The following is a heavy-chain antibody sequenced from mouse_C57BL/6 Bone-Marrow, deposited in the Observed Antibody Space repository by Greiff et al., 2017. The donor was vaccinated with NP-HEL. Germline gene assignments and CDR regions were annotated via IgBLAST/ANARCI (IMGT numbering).Heavy chain of an antibody. CDR1: GYSFTGYY. V-gene: IGHV1-42*01. D-gene: IGHD1-1*01. J-gene: IGHJ2*01. Sequence: VQLQQSGPELVKPGASVKISCKASGYSFTGYYMNWVKQSPEKSLEWIGEINPSTGGTTYNQKFKAKATLTVDKSSSTAYMQLKSLTSEDSAVYYCARGDYGSSYNCWGQGTTLTVSS. CDR2: INPSTGGT. CDR3: ARGDYGSSYNC.